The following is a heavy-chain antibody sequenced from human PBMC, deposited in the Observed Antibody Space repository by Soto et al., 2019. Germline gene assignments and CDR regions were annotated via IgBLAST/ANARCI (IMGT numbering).Heavy chain of an antibody. V-gene: IGHV3-49*03. CDR1: GFTFGAYA. CDR3: TRGMYTAYETAPLFFGF. Sequence: GGSLRLSCTTSGFTFGAYALSWFRQAPGKGLEWVGFSRSKGYGGTTEFAASVRGRSTISRDDSNSIAYLQMNSLKTEDTAVYYCTRGMYTAYETAPLFFGFWGQGTLVTVSS. CDR2: SRSKGYGGTT. J-gene: IGHJ4*02. D-gene: IGHD5-12*01.